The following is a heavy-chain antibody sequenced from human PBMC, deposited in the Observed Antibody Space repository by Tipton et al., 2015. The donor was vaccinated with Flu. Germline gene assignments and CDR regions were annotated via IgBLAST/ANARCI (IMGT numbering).Heavy chain of an antibody. J-gene: IGHJ3*02. V-gene: IGHV4-39*07. Sequence: TLSLTCTVSDDSISSGRYYWGWIRQPPGKGLEWIANLYYSGSTDYNPSLKSRVTISMDTSKSHFFLRLTSVTAADTAVYYCARDAGDFGGNPLAFDIWGQGTMVTVSS. CDR2: LYYSGST. CDR3: ARDAGDFGGNPLAFDI. CDR1: DDSISSGRYY. D-gene: IGHD4-23*01.